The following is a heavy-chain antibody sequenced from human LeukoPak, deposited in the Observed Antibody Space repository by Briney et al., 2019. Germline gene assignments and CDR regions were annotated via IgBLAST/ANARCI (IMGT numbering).Heavy chain of an antibody. CDR1: GYTLTSYY. V-gene: IGHV1-46*01. D-gene: IGHD2-2*01. Sequence: GASVKVSCKASGYTLTSYYMHWVRQAPGQGLEWMGIINPSGGSTSYAQKFQGRVTMTRDTSTSTVYMELSSLRSEDTAVYYCARDLGPDCSSTSCYATGGHHAFDIWGQGTMVTVSS. CDR2: INPSGGST. J-gene: IGHJ3*02. CDR3: ARDLGPDCSSTSCYATGGHHAFDI.